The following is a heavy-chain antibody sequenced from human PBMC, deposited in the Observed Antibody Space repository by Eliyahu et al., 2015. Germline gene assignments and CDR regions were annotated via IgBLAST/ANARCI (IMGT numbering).Heavy chain of an antibody. J-gene: IGHJ3*02. CDR1: GGSISSSSYY. V-gene: IGHV4-39*01. D-gene: IGHD3-10*01. Sequence: QLQLQESGPGLVKPSETLSLTXXVXGGSISSSSYYWGWIRQPPGKGLEWIGSXYYSGSTYYNPSLKSRVTISVDTSKNQFSLKLSSVTAADTAVYYCATLGENAFDIWGQGTMVTVSS. CDR3: ATLGENAFDI. CDR2: XYYSGST.